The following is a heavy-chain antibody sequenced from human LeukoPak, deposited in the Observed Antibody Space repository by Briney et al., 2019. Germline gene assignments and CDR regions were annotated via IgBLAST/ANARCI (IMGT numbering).Heavy chain of an antibody. J-gene: IGHJ4*02. CDR3: AREPRPFDY. V-gene: IGHV1-46*01. CDR1: GYTFTSYY. Sequence: ASVKVSCKASGYTFTSYYIHWVRQAPGQGLEWMGIINPSGGSTSYAQKFQGRVTMTRDTSTSTVYVELSSLRSEDSAVYYCAREPRPFDYWGQGTLVTVSS. CDR2: INPSGGST.